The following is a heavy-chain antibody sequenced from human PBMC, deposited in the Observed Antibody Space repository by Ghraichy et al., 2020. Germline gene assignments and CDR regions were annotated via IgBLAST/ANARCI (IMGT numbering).Heavy chain of an antibody. J-gene: IGHJ4*02. D-gene: IGHD1-26*01. Sequence: GGSLRLSCKGSGFPFSRYDMHWVRRAPGKGLEWVALRSPDKETKFYADSVRGRFTISRDDSKSTLFLRMNNLRPEDTGMYYCARGDDGSPDSWGPGTLVIVSS. CDR1: GFPFSRYD. V-gene: IGHV3-30*03. CDR2: RSPDKETK. CDR3: ARGDDGSPDS.